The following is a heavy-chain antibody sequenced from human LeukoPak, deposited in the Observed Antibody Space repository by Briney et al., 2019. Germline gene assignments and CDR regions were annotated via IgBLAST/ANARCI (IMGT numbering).Heavy chain of an antibody. D-gene: IGHD6-13*01. CDR3: AGSRWYVGNWFDP. Sequence: GGSLRLSCAASGFIFSSYAMHWVRQAPGKGLEWVALISYDGSNKYYADSVKGRFTISRDNSKNTLYLQMNSLRAEDTAVYYCAGSRWYVGNWFDPWGQGTLVTVSS. CDR2: ISYDGSNK. CDR1: GFIFSSYA. V-gene: IGHV3-30*04. J-gene: IGHJ5*02.